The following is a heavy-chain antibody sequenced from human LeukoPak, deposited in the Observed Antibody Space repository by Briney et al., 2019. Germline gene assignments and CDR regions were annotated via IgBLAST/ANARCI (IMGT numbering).Heavy chain of an antibody. J-gene: IGHJ5*01. D-gene: IGHD1/OR15-1a*01. CDR2: IXYDXSNK. CDR1: XXXXXXXX. Sequence: GGSLTLSCAASXXXXXXXXXXXVXXXXXKXXXXVXXIXYDXSNKYYADSVKGRFTXSRDNSKNTLYLQMNSLRDDGTAVYYCVRGVGVSRFNNLDSWGQGTLVIVSS. CDR3: VRGVGVSRFNNLDS. V-gene: IGHV3-33*01.